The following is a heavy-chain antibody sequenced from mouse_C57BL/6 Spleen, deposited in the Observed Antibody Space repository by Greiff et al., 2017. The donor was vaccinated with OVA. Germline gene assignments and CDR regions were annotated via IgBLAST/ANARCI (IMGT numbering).Heavy chain of an antibody. CDR2: IDPSDSYT. CDR3: ARSPYYYGSSYYFDY. Sequence: QVQLKQPGAELVRPGTSVKLSCKASGYTFTSYWMHWVKQRPGQGLEWIGVIDPSDSYTNYNQKFKGKATLTVDTSSSTAYMQLSSLTSEDSAVYYCARSPYYYGSSYYFDYWGQGTTLTVSS. V-gene: IGHV1-59*01. CDR1: GYTFTSYW. D-gene: IGHD1-1*01. J-gene: IGHJ2*01.